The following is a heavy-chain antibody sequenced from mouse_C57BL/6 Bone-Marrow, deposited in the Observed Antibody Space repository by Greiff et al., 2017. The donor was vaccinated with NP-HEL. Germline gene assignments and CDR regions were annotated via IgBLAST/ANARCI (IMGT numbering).Heavy chain of an antibody. D-gene: IGHD2-12*01. CDR1: GYTFTSYW. CDR3: ARYEAHFDY. J-gene: IGHJ2*01. Sequence: QVQLQQPGAELVRPGTSVKLSCKASGYTFTSYWMHWVKQRPGQGLEWIGVIDPSDSYTNYNQKFKGKATLTVDTSSSTAYMQLSSLTSEDSAVYYCARYEAHFDYWGQGTTLTVSS. CDR2: IDPSDSYT. V-gene: IGHV1-59*01.